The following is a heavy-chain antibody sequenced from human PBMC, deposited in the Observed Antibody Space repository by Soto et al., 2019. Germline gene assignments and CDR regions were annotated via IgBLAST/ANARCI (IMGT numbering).Heavy chain of an antibody. Sequence: GGSLRLSCAASGFTFSSYGMHWVRQAPGKGLEWVAVIWYDGSNTYYADSVKGRFTISRDNSNNTLYLQMNSLRAEDTAVYYCSLSDRYYGMDVWGLGTTVTVSS. CDR2: IWYDGSNT. CDR3: SLSDRYYGMDV. J-gene: IGHJ6*02. V-gene: IGHV3-33*01. CDR1: GFTFSSYG.